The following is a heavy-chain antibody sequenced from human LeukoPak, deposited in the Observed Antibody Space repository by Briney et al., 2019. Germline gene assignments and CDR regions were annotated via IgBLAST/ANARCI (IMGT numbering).Heavy chain of an antibody. V-gene: IGHV5-51*01. CDR1: GYSFTSYW. D-gene: IGHD1-26*01. CDR2: IYPGDSDT. Sequence: GESLKISCKGSGYSFTSYWIGWVRQMPGKGPEWMGIIYPGDSDTRYSPSFQGQVTISADKSISTAYLQWSSLKASDTAMYYCARGGSYFEGAGYYFDYWGQGTLVTVSS. CDR3: ARGGSYFEGAGYYFDY. J-gene: IGHJ4*02.